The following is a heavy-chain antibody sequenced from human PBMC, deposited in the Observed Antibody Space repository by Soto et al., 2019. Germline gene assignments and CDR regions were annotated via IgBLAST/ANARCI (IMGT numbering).Heavy chain of an antibody. CDR1: GGTFSSYA. J-gene: IGHJ6*02. V-gene: IGHV1-69*13. CDR2: IIPIFGTA. D-gene: IGHD3-3*01. CDR3: ARDCPSQVLRFCSYYYGMDV. Sequence: ASVKVSCKASGGTFSSYAISWVRQAPGQGLEWMGGIIPIFGTANYAQKFQGRVTITADESTSTAYMELSSLRSEDTAVYYCARDCPSQVLRFCSYYYGMDVWGQGTTVTVSS.